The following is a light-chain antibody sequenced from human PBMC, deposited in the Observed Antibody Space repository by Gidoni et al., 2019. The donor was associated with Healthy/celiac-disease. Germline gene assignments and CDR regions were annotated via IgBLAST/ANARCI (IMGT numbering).Light chain of an antibody. Sequence: EIVMPQSPATLSVSPGERATLSCRASQSVSSNLAWYQQKPGQAPRLLIYGASTRATGIPARFSGSGSGTEFTLTISSLQSEDFAVYYCQQYNNWPPWTFGQGTHVEIK. V-gene: IGKV3-15*01. CDR1: QSVSSN. CDR3: QQYNNWPPWT. J-gene: IGKJ1*01. CDR2: GAS.